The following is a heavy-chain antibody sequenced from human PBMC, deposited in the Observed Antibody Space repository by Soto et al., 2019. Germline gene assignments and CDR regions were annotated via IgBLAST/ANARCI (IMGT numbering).Heavy chain of an antibody. CDR2: ITSSSSVT. J-gene: IGHJ4*02. Sequence: PGGSLRLSCAASGFIFSSYSMNWVRQAPGKGLEWVSYITSSSSVTRYADSVKGRFTISRDNAKNSLSLQMNSLRAEDTAVYYCARDWSYRFDYWGQGTLVTVSS. CDR1: GFIFSSYS. V-gene: IGHV3-48*01. D-gene: IGHD4-4*01. CDR3: ARDWSYRFDY.